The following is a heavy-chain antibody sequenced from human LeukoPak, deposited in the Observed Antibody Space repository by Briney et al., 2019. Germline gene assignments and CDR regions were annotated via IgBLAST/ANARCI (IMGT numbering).Heavy chain of an antibody. Sequence: SETLSLTCTVSGGSYSSYYWSWIRQPTGKGLEWIGYIYYSGSTNYNPSLKSRVTISVDTSKNQFSLKLSSVTAADMAVYYCARLSQQWLVLWGQGTLVTVSS. V-gene: IGHV4-59*08. CDR1: GGSYSSYY. J-gene: IGHJ4*02. CDR2: IYYSGST. D-gene: IGHD6-19*01. CDR3: ARLSQQWLVL.